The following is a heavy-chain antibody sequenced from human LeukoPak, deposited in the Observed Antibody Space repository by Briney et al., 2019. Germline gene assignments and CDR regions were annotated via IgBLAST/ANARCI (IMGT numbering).Heavy chain of an antibody. CDR2: INSDGSSI. CDR3: AREGRVSGYDFDC. V-gene: IGHV3-74*03. J-gene: IGHJ4*02. Sequence: GGSLRLSCAASGFTFSSYWMHWVRQAPGKGLVWVSRINSDGSSITYADSVKGRFTISGDNAKNTLYLQMNSLRVEDTAAYYCAREGRVSGYDFDCWGQGTLVTVSS. CDR1: GFTFSSYW. D-gene: IGHD5-12*01.